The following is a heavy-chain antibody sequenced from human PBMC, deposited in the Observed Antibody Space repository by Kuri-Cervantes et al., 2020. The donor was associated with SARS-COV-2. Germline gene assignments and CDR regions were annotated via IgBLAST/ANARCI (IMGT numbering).Heavy chain of an antibody. J-gene: IGHJ4*02. V-gene: IGHV3-33*01. CDR3: VRGKPLWSRGGYFAY. D-gene: IGHD3-10*01. Sequence: GGSLRLSCSASGFTISGYGMHWVRQAPGKGLEWVAVIWYDGTKKLYADTGEGRFTISRDNSNNTVYLEMNSLRDEDTAVYYCVRGKPLWSRGGYFAYWGQGTLVTVSS. CDR1: GFTISGYG. CDR2: IWYDGTKK.